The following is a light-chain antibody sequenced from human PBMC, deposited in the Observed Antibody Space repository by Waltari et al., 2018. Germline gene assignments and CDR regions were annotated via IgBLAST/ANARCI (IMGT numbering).Light chain of an antibody. CDR2: AAS. V-gene: IGKV1-NL1*01. J-gene: IGKJ1*01. Sequence: DIKMTQSPSSLSASVGDRVTITCRASQAIRNALAWYQQKPGKAPKLLLYAASRLERGVPSRFSGSGSGKDYTLTITGLQPEDSATYYCQQFSGILWTFGQGTKVEIK. CDR1: QAIRNA. CDR3: QQFSGILWT.